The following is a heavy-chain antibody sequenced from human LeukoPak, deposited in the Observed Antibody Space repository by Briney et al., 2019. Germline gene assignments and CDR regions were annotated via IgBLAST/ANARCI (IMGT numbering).Heavy chain of an antibody. CDR1: GYTFTSYY. J-gene: IGHJ4*02. D-gene: IGHD3-22*01. CDR3: ARDPGYYDREGVYDY. CDR2: INPNSGGT. Sequence: ASVKVSCKASGYTFTSYYMHWVRQAPGQGLEWMGWINPNSGGTNYAQKFQGRVTMTRDTSISTAYMELRSLRSDDTAVYYCARDPGYYDREGVYDYWGQGTLVTVSS. V-gene: IGHV1-2*02.